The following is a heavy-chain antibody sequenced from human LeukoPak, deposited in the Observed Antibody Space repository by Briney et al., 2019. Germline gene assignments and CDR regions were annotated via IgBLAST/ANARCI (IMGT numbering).Heavy chain of an antibody. Sequence: SVKVSCKASGGTFSSYAISWVRQAPGQGLEWMGGIIPILGTANYAQKFQGRVTITTDESTSTAYMELSSLRSEDTAVYYCARADYDSSGYYYYYYYMDVWGKGTTVTVSS. CDR2: IIPILGTA. CDR3: ARADYDSSGYYYYYYYMDV. V-gene: IGHV1-69*05. D-gene: IGHD3-22*01. CDR1: GGTFSSYA. J-gene: IGHJ6*03.